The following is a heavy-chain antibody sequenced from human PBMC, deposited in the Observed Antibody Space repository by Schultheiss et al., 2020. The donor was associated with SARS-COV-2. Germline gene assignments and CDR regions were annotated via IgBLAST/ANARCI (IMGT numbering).Heavy chain of an antibody. CDR2: ISSSSTT. D-gene: IGHD3-3*01. CDR1: GFSVSDKY. CDR3: ARDRWSARYMDL. V-gene: IGHV3-69-1*01. J-gene: IGHJ6*03. Sequence: GGSLRLSCAASGFSVSDKYLNWVRQAPGRGLEWISSISSSSTTYYTDSVKGRFTISRDNAKNSLYLQMNSLRAEDTAVYYCARDRWSARYMDLWGPGTKVTVSS.